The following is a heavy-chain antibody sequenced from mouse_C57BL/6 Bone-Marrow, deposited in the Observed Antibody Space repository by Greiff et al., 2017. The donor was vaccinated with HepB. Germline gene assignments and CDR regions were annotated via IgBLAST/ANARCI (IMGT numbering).Heavy chain of an antibody. CDR3: ARWLLLERVYYFDY. CDR1: GYTFTSYW. CDR2: IHPNSGST. J-gene: IGHJ2*01. V-gene: IGHV1-64*01. D-gene: IGHD2-3*01. Sequence: QVQLKQPGAELVKPGASVKLSCKASGYTFTSYWMHWVKQRPGQGLEWIGMIHPNSGSTNYNEKFKSKATLTVDKSSSTAYMQLSSLTSEDSAVYYCARWLLLERVYYFDYWGQGTTLTVSS.